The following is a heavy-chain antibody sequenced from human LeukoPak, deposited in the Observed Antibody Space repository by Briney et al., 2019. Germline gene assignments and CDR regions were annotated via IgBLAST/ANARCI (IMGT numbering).Heavy chain of an antibody. J-gene: IGHJ3*02. CDR2: IYSGGST. CDR3: ARDPILLWFGEPVRQAFDI. Sequence: ETLSLTCTVSGGSISSSSYYWGWIRQPPGKGLEWVSVIYSGGSTYYADSVKGRFTISRDNSKNTLYLQMNSLRAEDTAVYYCARDPILLWFGEPVRQAFDIWGQGTMVTVSS. D-gene: IGHD3-10*01. V-gene: IGHV3-66*01. CDR1: GGSISSSSYY.